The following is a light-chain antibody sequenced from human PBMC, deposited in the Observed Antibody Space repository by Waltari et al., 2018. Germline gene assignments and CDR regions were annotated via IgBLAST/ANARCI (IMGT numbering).Light chain of an antibody. CDR1: QSVASY. CDR2: DAS. J-gene: IGKJ1*01. CDR3: QQRIGWPPWT. Sequence: EIVLTQSPAILSLSPGERATLPCRASQSVASYLAWYQQKPGQAPRLPIYDASNRASGIPARFSGSGSGTDFTLTISSLEPEDFAVYYCQQRIGWPPWTFGQGTKVEI. V-gene: IGKV3-11*01.